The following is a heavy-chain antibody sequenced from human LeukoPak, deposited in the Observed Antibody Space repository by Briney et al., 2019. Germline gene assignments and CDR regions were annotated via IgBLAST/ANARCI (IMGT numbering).Heavy chain of an antibody. Sequence: GGSLRLSCAASGFTFSSYAMNWVRQAPGKGLEWVSFISGSGDTTYYADSVKGRFTISRDSSKNTPYLQMNSLRAEDTAVYYCAKSRGESRVASNYWGQGTLVTVSS. CDR2: ISGSGDTT. J-gene: IGHJ4*02. D-gene: IGHD2-15*01. CDR1: GFTFSSYA. CDR3: AKSRGESRVASNY. V-gene: IGHV3-23*01.